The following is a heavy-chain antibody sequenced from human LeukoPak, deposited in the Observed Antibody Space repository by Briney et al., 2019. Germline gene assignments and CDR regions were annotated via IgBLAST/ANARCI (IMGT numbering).Heavy chain of an antibody. CDR2: MNPNSGNT. CDR3: AKDQDPSDFWSGNIKTKPDY. CDR1: GYTFTSYD. Sequence: ASVKVSCKASGYTFTSYDINWVRQATGQGLEWMGWMNPNSGNTGYAQKFQGRVTMTRNTSISTAYMELSSLRSEDTAVYYCAKDQDPSDFWSGNIKTKPDYWGQGTLVTVSS. D-gene: IGHD3-3*01. V-gene: IGHV1-8*01. J-gene: IGHJ4*02.